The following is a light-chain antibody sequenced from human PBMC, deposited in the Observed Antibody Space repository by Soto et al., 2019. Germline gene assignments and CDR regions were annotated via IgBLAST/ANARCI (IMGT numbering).Light chain of an antibody. CDR2: INSDGSH. V-gene: IGLV4-69*01. J-gene: IGLJ2*01. Sequence: QSVLTQSPSASASLGASVKLTCTLSSGHSTYAIAWHQQQPEKGPRYLMKINSDGSHNNGDGIPDRFSGSSSGAERYLTISSPQSEDEADYYCQTWGTGIWVFGGGTKLTVL. CDR3: QTWGTGIWV. CDR1: SGHSTYA.